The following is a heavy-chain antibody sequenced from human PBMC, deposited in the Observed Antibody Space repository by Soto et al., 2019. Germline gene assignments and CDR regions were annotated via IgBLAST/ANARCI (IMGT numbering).Heavy chain of an antibody. Sequence: SETLSLTCTVSGGSISSSSYYWGWIRQPPGKGLEWIGSIYYSGSTYYNPSLKSRVTISVDTSKNQFSLKLSSVTAADTAVYYCASQKLLVAATYYFDYWGQGTLVTVSS. J-gene: IGHJ4*02. CDR2: IYYSGST. CDR3: ASQKLLVAATYYFDY. D-gene: IGHD2-15*01. CDR1: GGSISSSSYY. V-gene: IGHV4-39*01.